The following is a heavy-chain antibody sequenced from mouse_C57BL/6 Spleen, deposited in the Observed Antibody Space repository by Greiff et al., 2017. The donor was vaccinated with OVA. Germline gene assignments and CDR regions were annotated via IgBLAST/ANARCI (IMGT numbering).Heavy chain of an antibody. CDR2: ISYDGSN. CDR3: AREDYGNYVAFDY. CDR1: GYSITSGYY. V-gene: IGHV3-6*01. J-gene: IGHJ2*01. D-gene: IGHD2-1*01. Sequence: VQLKESGPGLVKPSQSLSLTCSVTGYSITSGYYWNWIRQFPGNKLEWMGYISYDGSNNYNPSLKNRISITRDTSKNQFFLKLNSVTTEDTATYYCAREDYGNYVAFDYWGQGTTLTVSS.